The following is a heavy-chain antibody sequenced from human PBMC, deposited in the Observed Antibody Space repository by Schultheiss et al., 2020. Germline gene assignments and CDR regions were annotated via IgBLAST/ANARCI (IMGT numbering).Heavy chain of an antibody. V-gene: IGHV3-23*01. CDR1: GFTFSSYS. Sequence: GGSLRLSCAASGFTFSSYSMSWVRQAPGKGLEWVSAMSGSDGSTYYADSVKGRFTISRDNSKNTLYLQMNSLRAEDTAVYYCARAAYYYDSSGSLFDEGFDPWGKGTLVTVSS. CDR3: ARAAYYYDSSGSLFDEGFDP. J-gene: IGHJ5*02. CDR2: MSGSDGST. D-gene: IGHD3-22*01.